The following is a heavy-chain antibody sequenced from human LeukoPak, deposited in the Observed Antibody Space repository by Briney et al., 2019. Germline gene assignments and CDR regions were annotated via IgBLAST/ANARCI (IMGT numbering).Heavy chain of an antibody. J-gene: IGHJ4*02. D-gene: IGHD3-10*01. V-gene: IGHV3-7*01. CDR2: IKQDGSEK. Sequence: GGSLRLSCAASGFTFSSYSMSWVRQAPGKGLEWVANIKQDGSEKYYVDSVKGRFTISRDNDKNSLYLQMNSLRVEDTAVYYCARFGSGSHWGQGTLVTVSS. CDR1: GFTFSSYS. CDR3: ARFGSGSH.